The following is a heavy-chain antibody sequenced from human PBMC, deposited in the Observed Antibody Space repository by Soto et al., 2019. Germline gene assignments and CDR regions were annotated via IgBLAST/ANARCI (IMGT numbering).Heavy chain of an antibody. V-gene: IGHV3-23*01. CDR3: AKTVRYCSGGSCSRPDAFDI. CDR2: ISGSGGST. Sequence: EVQLLESGGGLVQPGGSLRLSCAASGFTFSSYAMSWVRQAPGKGLEWVSAISGSGGSTYYADSVKGRFTISRDNSKNTLYLQMNSLRAEDTAVYYCAKTVRYCSGGSCSRPDAFDICGQGTMVTVSS. CDR1: GFTFSSYA. J-gene: IGHJ3*02. D-gene: IGHD2-15*01.